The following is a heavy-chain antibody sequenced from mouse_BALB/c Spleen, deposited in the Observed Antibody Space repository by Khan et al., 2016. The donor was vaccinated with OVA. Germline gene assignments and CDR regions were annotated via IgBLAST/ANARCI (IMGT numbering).Heavy chain of an antibody. D-gene: IGHD1-1*02. V-gene: IGHV1S137*01. Sequence: QVRLQQSGAELVRPGVSVKISCKGSGHTFTDYAMHWVKQSHAKSLEWIGVISTYYGDVDYSQKFKGKATMTVDRSSSTAYMELARLTSEDSAIYYCARGGKFAYWGQGTLVTVSA. CDR2: ISTYYGDV. J-gene: IGHJ3*01. CDR1: GHTFTDYA. CDR3: ARGGKFAY.